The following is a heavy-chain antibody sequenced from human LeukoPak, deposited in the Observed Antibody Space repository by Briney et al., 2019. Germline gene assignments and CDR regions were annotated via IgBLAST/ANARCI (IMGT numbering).Heavy chain of an antibody. CDR3: AREGGFYRPLDY. J-gene: IGHJ4*02. CDR2: VHLDGRT. D-gene: IGHD3-3*01. Sequence: PSETLSLTCTVSGGSISSYYWSWIRQPPGKGLEWTGEVHLDGRTNYNPSLESRLTMSVDLSENHISLKLTSVTAADTAVYYCAREGGFYRPLDYTGQGTLVTVSS. CDR1: GGSISSYY. V-gene: IGHV4-59*12.